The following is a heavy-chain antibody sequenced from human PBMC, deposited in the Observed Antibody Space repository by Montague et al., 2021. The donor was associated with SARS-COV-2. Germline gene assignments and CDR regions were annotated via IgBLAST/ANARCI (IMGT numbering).Heavy chain of an antibody. J-gene: IGHJ4*02. V-gene: IGHV3-23*01. D-gene: IGHD5-12*01. CDR3: ARDFRYPLDVDPTHFDY. CDR1: GFTFREYS. Sequence: SLRLSCAASGFTFREYSMSWVRHVPVEGLEWVSIFTSVVADTFHXYSXHVLCTVSRDISRNLFYLQLNNLRGEDTATYFCARDFRYPLDVDPTHFDYWGPGTLVTVSS. CDR2: FTSVVADT.